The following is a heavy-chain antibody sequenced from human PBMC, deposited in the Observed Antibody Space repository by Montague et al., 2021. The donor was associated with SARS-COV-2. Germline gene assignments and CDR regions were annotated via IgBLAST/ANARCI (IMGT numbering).Heavy chain of an antibody. V-gene: IGHV4-39*01. CDR1: GASISTSTDH. CDR2: FYYAGGT. Sequence: SETLSLTCSVSGASISTSTDHWAWIRQSPGKGLEYIGSFYYAGGTQYNPSLKSRVTISVDTSNDQFSLKMNSVTAADTAVYFCARLYGSSFDYWGQGTLVTVSS. CDR3: ARLYGSSFDY. D-gene: IGHD4-17*01. J-gene: IGHJ4*02.